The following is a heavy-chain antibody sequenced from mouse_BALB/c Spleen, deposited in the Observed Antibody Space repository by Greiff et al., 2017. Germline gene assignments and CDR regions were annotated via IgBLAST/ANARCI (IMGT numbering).Heavy chain of an antibody. J-gene: IGHJ3*01. CDR1: GFSLTSYG. CDR3: ARWGITTPIFAY. V-gene: IGHV2-2*02. D-gene: IGHD2-4*01. CDR2: IWSGGST. Sequence: VMLVESGPGLVQPSQSLSITCTVSGFSLTSYGVHWVRQSPGKGLEWLGVIWSGGSTDYNAAFISRLSISKDNSKSQVFFKMNSLQANDTAIYYCARWGITTPIFAYWGQGTLVTVSA.